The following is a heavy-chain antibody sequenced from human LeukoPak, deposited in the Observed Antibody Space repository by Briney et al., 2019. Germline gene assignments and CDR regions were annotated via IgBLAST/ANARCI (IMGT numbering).Heavy chain of an antibody. J-gene: IGHJ4*02. Sequence: GGSLRLSCAASGFTFDDYAMHWVRQAPGKGLEWVSGITWNSDNIEYADSVKGRFTISRDNAKNSLYLQMNSLRAEDTAVYYCARAGRGLRYFDWLTYDYWGQGTLVTVSS. V-gene: IGHV3-9*01. D-gene: IGHD3-9*01. CDR1: GFTFDDYA. CDR2: ITWNSDNI. CDR3: ARAGRGLRYFDWLTYDY.